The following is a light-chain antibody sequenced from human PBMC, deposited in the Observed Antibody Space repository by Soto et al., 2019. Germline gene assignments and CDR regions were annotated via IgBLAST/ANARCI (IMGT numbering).Light chain of an antibody. J-gene: IGLJ2*01. Sequence: QSVLTQPASVSGSPGQSLTISCTGTSGDVGRYDSVSWYKHRPGKVPELIIFSDRFSGSKSGNTASLTISGLQAEDEADYYCSSYTTNRTPVFGGGTKSPS. CDR1: SGDVGRYDS. CDR3: SSYTTNRTPV. V-gene: IGLV2-14*01.